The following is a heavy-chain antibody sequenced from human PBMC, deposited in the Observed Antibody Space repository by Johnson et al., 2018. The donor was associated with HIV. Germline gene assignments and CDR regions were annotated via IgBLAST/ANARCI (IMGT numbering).Heavy chain of an antibody. CDR1: GFTFSSYG. J-gene: IGHJ3*02. D-gene: IGHD1-26*01. CDR2: IWYDGSNK. CDR3: AKSYYEEERPMGVDAFDI. V-gene: IGHV3-33*08. Sequence: QVQLVESGGGLVQPGGSLRLSCAASGFTFSSYGMHWVRQAPGKGLECVAVIWYDGSNKYYADSVKGRFTISRDNSKNTLYLQMNSLRAEDTAVYYCAKSYYEEERPMGVDAFDIWGQGAVVTVSS.